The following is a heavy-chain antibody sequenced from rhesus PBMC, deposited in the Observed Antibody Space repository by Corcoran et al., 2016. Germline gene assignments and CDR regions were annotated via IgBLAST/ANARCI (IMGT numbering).Heavy chain of an antibody. J-gene: IGHJ4*01. Sequence: EVQLVESGGGLVQPGGSLRLSCAASGFTFSSYGMSWVRQAPGKGLGWVSYISNGGGSTYYADSVMGRFTISRDNSKNTLSLQMNSRRAEDTAVYYCAGIYYDSGYYFDYWGQGVLVTVSS. D-gene: IGHD3-28*01. CDR3: AGIYYDSGYYFDY. V-gene: IGHV3S5*01. CDR1: GFTFSSYG. CDR2: ISNGGGST.